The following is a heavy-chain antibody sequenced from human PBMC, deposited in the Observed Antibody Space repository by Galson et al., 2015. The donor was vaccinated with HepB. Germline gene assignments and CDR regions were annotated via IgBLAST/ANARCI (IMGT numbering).Heavy chain of an antibody. J-gene: IGHJ4*02. CDR3: AKIDRTPSDN. V-gene: IGHV3-23*01. Sequence: SLRLSCAASGFTFTTHAMSWARQAPGKGLEWVSAISAGGGSTYYADSVKGRFTISRDNSKNTLYLQINSLRAEDSALYYCAKIDRTPSDNWGQGTLVTVSS. CDR1: GFTFTTHA. CDR2: ISAGGGST. D-gene: IGHD1-14*01.